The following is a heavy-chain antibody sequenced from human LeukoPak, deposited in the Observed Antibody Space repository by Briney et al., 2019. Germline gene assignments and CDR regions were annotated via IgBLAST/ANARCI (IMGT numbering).Heavy chain of an antibody. D-gene: IGHD4-17*01. CDR1: GVAFGGDA. CDR2: ISGSGGST. V-gene: IGHV3-23*01. Sequence: GGSLGLAWAAAGVAFGGDAMGWGRQATGKGLEWVSAISGSGGSTYYADSVKGRFTISRDNSKNTLYLQMNSLRAEDTAVYYCAVTTDSFYYYYGMDVWGQGTTVTVSS. J-gene: IGHJ6*02. CDR3: AVTTDSFYYYYGMDV.